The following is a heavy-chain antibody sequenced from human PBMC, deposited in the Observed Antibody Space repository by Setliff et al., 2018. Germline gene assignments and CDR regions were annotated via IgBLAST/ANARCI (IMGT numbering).Heavy chain of an antibody. D-gene: IGHD2-2*01. Sequence: RASVKVSCKASGYTFTSYGISWVRQAPGQGLEWMGGIIPILGIANYAQKFQGRVTITADKSTSTAYMELSSLRSEDTAVYYCAVAVVPAATGYGMDVWGQGTTVTAP. CDR3: AVAVVPAATGYGMDV. J-gene: IGHJ6*02. CDR1: GYTFTSYG. V-gene: IGHV1-69*10. CDR2: IIPILGIA.